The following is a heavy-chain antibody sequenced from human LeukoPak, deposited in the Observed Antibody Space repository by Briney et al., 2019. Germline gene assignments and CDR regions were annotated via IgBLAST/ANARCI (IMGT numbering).Heavy chain of an antibody. D-gene: IGHD3-22*01. CDR1: GDSVSSNSAA. CDR3: AREKDDSSGYYYYYYGMDV. CDR2: TYYRSKWYN. Sequence: SQTLSLTCAISGDSVSSNSAAWNWIRQSPSRGLEWLGRTYYRSKWYNDYAVSVKSRITIKPDTSKNQFSLQLNSVTPEDTAVYYCAREKDDSSGYYYYYYGMDVWGQGTTVTVSS. J-gene: IGHJ6*02. V-gene: IGHV6-1*01.